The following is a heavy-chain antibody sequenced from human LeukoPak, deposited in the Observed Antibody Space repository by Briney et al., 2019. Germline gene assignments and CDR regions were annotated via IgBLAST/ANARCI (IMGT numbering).Heavy chain of an antibody. CDR3: XRVSFGYYGSGSHIVDY. J-gene: IGHJ4*02. CDR2: IYYSGST. CDR1: GGSISSGSYY. D-gene: IGHD3-10*01. Sequence: SETLSLTCTVSGGSISSGSYYWGWIRQPPGKGLEWIGSIYYSGSTYYNPSLKSRVTISVDTSKNQFSLKLSSVTAADTAVYYCXRVSFGYYGSGSHIVDYWGQGTLVTVSS. V-gene: IGHV4-39*07.